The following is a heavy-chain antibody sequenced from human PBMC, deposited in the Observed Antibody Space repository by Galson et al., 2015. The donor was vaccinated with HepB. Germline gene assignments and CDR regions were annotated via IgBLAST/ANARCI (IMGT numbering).Heavy chain of an antibody. CDR2: ISYDGSNK. V-gene: IGHV3-30-3*01. CDR1: GFTFSSYA. CDR3: ARGSPYPSCHGPWFDP. D-gene: IGHD2-2*01. Sequence: SLRLSCAASGFTFSSYAMHWVRQAPGKGLEWVAVISYDGSNKYYADSVKGRFTISRDNSKNTLYLQMNSLRAEDTAVYYCARGSPYPSCHGPWFDPWGQGTLVTVSS. J-gene: IGHJ5*02.